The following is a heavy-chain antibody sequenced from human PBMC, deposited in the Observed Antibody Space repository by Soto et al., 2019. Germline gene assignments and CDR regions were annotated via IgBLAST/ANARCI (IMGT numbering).Heavy chain of an antibody. CDR1: GGTFSSYT. J-gene: IGHJ4*02. D-gene: IGHD2-15*01. V-gene: IGHV1-69*02. CDR3: ARGCSGGSCYLDY. CDR2: IIPILGIA. Sequence: QVQLVQSGAEVKKPGSSVKVSCKASGGTFSSYTISWVRQAPGQGLEWMGSIIPILGIANYAQKFQSRVTITPDTATSTGYMGLSSLRSEDLAVYYCARGCSGGSCYLDYWGKGYLVTVSS.